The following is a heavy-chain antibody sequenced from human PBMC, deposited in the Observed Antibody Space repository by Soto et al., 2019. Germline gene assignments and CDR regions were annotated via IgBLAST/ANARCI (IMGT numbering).Heavy chain of an antibody. D-gene: IGHD4-17*01. CDR2: INAGNGNT. Sequence: QVQLVQSGAEVKKPGASVKVSCKASGYTFTTYAMHWVSQAPGQSPEWMGWINAGNGNTKYSQKFQGRVTITRDTSASTVYMELSSLRSEDTAVYYCSRDDDYGDLGVYWGRGTLVTVSS. V-gene: IGHV1-3*01. J-gene: IGHJ4*02. CDR1: GYTFTTYA. CDR3: SRDDDYGDLGVY.